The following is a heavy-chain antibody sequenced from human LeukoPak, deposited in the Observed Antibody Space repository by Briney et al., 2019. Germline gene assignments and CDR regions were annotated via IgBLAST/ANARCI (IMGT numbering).Heavy chain of an antibody. CDR3: ASHPLYYYDSSGYSNFDY. V-gene: IGHV4-39*01. J-gene: IGHJ4*02. D-gene: IGHD3-22*01. Sequence: SQTLSHTCTVSGGSISSSSYYWGWIRQPPGKGLEWIGSIYYSGSTYYNPSLKSRVTISVDTSKNQFSLKLSSVTAADTAVYYCASHPLYYYDSSGYSNFDYGGQGTLVTVSS. CDR2: IYYSGST. CDR1: GGSISSSSYY.